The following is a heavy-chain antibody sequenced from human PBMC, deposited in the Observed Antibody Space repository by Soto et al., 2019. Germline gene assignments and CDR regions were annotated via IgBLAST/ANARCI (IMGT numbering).Heavy chain of an antibody. V-gene: IGHV1-58*02. CDR2: IVVGSGNT. CDR3: AALGSVTTDAFDI. Sequence: SVKVSCKSSGFTFTSSAMQWVRQARGQRLEWIGWIVVGSGNTNYAQKFQERVTITRDMSTSTAYMELSSLRSEDTAVYYCAALGSVTTDAFDIWGQGTMVTVSS. J-gene: IGHJ3*02. CDR1: GFTFTSSA. D-gene: IGHD4-17*01.